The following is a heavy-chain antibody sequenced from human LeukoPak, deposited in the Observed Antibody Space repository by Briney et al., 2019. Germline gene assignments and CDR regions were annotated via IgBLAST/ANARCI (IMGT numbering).Heavy chain of an antibody. J-gene: IGHJ4*02. Sequence: ASVKVSCKASGHTFTSYGISWVRQAPGQGLECMGWISAYNGNTNYAQKLQGRVTMTTDTSTSTAYMELRSLRSDDTAVYYCARGYCSSTSCYSFDYWGQGTLVTVSS. CDR1: GHTFTSYG. D-gene: IGHD2-2*01. CDR3: ARGYCSSTSCYSFDY. CDR2: ISAYNGNT. V-gene: IGHV1-18*01.